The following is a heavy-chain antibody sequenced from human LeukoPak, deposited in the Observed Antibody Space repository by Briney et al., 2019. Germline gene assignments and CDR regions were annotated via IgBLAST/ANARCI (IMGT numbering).Heavy chain of an antibody. V-gene: IGHV4-4*07. J-gene: IGHJ6*03. D-gene: IGHD5-18*01. CDR3: ARDKGYGPYYYYYYMDV. Sequence: KPSETLSLTCTVSGGSISSYYWSWIRQPAGKGLEWIGRIYTSGSTNYNPSLKSRVTMSVDTSKNQFSLTLSSVTAADTAVYYCARDKGYGPYYYYYYMDVWGKGTTVTVSS. CDR1: GGSISSYY. CDR2: IYTSGST.